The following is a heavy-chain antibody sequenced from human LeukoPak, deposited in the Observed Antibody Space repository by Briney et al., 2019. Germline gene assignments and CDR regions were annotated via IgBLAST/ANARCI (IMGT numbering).Heavy chain of an antibody. CDR1: GYTFTAYY. Sequence: ASVKVSCKASGYTFTAYYIHWVRQAPGQGLEWMGWINPNSGGTNYAQKFQGRVTLTTDTSITTAYMELNRLRSDDTAVYYCAKARGLYCSSTSCYDCDVWGKGTTVTVSS. J-gene: IGHJ6*04. V-gene: IGHV1-2*02. CDR2: INPNSGGT. D-gene: IGHD2-2*01. CDR3: AKARGLYCSSTSCYDCDV.